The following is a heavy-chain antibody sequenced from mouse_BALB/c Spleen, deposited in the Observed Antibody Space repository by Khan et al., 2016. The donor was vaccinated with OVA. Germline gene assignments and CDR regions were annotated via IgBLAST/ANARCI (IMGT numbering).Heavy chain of an antibody. CDR1: GYSLTSGYA. D-gene: IGHD1-1*01. Sequence: EVQLQESGPGLVKPSQSLSLTCTVTGYSLTSGYAWNWIRQFPGNKLEWMGYISYSGSTSYNPSLRSRISITRDTSKNQFFLQLNSVTTEDTATYYCARKNYYGYAMDYWGQGTSVTVSS. V-gene: IGHV3-2*02. J-gene: IGHJ4*01. CDR2: ISYSGST. CDR3: ARKNYYGYAMDY.